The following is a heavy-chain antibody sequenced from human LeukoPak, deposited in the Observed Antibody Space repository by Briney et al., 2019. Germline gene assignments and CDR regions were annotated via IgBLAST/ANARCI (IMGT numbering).Heavy chain of an antibody. J-gene: IGHJ3*02. CDR2: ISSSSSYT. CDR3: TRDPGYCSSTSCYQDAFDI. V-gene: IGHV3-11*05. D-gene: IGHD2-2*01. CDR1: GFTFSDYY. Sequence: PGGSLRLSCAASGFTFSDYYMSWIRQAPGKGLEWVSYISSSSSYTNYADSVKGRFTISRDNAKNSLYLQMNSLKTEDTAVYYCTRDPGYCSSTSCYQDAFDIWGQGTMVTVSS.